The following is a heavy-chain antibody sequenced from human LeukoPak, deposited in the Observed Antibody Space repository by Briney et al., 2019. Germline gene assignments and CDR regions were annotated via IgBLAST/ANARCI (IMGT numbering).Heavy chain of an antibody. D-gene: IGHD3-10*01. CDR3: ARDGGATMVRGVATYDS. J-gene: IGHJ4*02. V-gene: IGHV3-48*04. CDR2: NSRSSSTI. Sequence: GGSLGLSCAASGFTFSRYSMNWVRQAPGKGLEWVSYNSRSSSTIHYADSVKGRFTISRDNAKSSLFLQMNSLRAEDTAVYYCARDGGATMVRGVATYDSWGQGTLVTVSS. CDR1: GFTFSRYS.